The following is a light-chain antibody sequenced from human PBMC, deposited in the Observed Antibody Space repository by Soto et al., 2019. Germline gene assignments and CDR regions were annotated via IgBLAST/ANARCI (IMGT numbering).Light chain of an antibody. Sequence: TMSPATLSASVVHRLAITCRASQSVSWWLAWYQQKPGKAPKLLIYDASTLESGVPLRFSGSGSGTEFTLTISSLQPDDFATYYCQHYNSYSEPFGQGTKVAI. CDR2: DAS. J-gene: IGKJ1*01. CDR1: QSVSWW. CDR3: QHYNSYSEP. V-gene: IGKV1-5*01.